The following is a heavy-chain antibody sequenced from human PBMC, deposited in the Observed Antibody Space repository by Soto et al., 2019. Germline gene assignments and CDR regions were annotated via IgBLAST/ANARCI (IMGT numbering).Heavy chain of an antibody. CDR1: GFTVSINY. CDR3: ARDKRPMITFGGVIVHYGMDV. D-gene: IGHD3-16*02. Sequence: PGGSLRLSCAASGFTVSINYMSWVRQAPGKGLEWVSVIYSGGSTYYADSVKGRFTISRDNSKNTLYLQMNSLRAEDTAVYYCARDKRPMITFGGVIVHYGMDVWGQGTTVTVSS. CDR2: IYSGGST. J-gene: IGHJ6*02. V-gene: IGHV3-53*01.